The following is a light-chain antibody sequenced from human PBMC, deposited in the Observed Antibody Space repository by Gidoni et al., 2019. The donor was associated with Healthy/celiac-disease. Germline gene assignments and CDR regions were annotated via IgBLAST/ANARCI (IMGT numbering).Light chain of an antibody. CDR3: QQRSNWLALT. CDR1: QSVSSY. Sequence: EIVFTQSPATLSLSPGESANLSCRASQSVSSYLAWYQQNPGQAPRLLIYDASNRATGIPARFSGSGSGTDFTLTISSLEPEDFAVYCCQQRSNWLALTFGGGTKVEIK. CDR2: DAS. J-gene: IGKJ4*01. V-gene: IGKV3-11*01.